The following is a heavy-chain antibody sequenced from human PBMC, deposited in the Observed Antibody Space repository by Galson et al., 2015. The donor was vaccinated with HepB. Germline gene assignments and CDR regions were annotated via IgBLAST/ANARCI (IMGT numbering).Heavy chain of an antibody. D-gene: IGHD3-10*01. J-gene: IGHJ4*02. CDR2: INAGNGNT. CDR3: ARPRLPMVRGVIKPPDY. Sequence: SVKVSCKASGYTFTSYAMHWVRQAPGQRLEWMGWINAGNGNTKYSQKFQGRVTITRDTSASTAYMELSSLRSEDTAVYYCARPRLPMVRGVIKPPDYWGQGTLVTVSS. V-gene: IGHV1-3*01. CDR1: GYTFTSYA.